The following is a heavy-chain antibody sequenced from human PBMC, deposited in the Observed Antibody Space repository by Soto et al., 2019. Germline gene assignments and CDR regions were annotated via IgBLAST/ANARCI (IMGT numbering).Heavy chain of an antibody. J-gene: IGHJ4*02. CDR2: IKQDGSEK. CDR3: AKSLSAIPGDS. Sequence: EVQLVESGGGLVQSGGSLRLSCAASGFTFSSYWISWVRQGPGKGPEWVANIKQDGSEKYYVDSVKGRFSISRDNAKNSLYPQMTSLRAEDTAVYHCAKSLSAIPGDSWGQGTLVTVSS. D-gene: IGHD2-2*01. CDR1: GFTFSSYW. V-gene: IGHV3-7*05.